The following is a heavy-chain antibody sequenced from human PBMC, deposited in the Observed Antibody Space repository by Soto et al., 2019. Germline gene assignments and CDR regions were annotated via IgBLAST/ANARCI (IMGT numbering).Heavy chain of an antibody. Sequence: GGSLRLSCVASGFTFRDYGMHWVRQAPGKGLEWVAGIAHHGLKEHYADSVKGRFIISRDNSKKTVYLQLNSLRGDDTAVYYCAKDWVGGSNKYYFEYWGQGTPVTVSS. CDR1: GFTFRDYG. CDR3: AKDWVGGSNKYYFEY. CDR2: IAHHGLKE. J-gene: IGHJ4*02. D-gene: IGHD1-26*01. V-gene: IGHV3-30*18.